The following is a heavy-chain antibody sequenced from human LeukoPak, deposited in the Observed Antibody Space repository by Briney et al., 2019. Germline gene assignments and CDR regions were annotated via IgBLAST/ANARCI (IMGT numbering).Heavy chain of an antibody. CDR1: GFTFSSYE. V-gene: IGHV3-48*03. Sequence: PGGSLRLPCAASGFTFSSYEMNWVRQAPGKGLEWVSYISSSGSTIYYADSVKGRFTISRDNAKNSLYLQMNSLRAEDTAVYYCARERGEGYYYYGMDVWGQGTTVTVSS. J-gene: IGHJ6*02. CDR3: ARERGEGYYYYGMDV. CDR2: ISSSGSTI. D-gene: IGHD3-10*01.